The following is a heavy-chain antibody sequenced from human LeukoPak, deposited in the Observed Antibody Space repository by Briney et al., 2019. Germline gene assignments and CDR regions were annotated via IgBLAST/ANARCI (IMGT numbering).Heavy chain of an antibody. Sequence: PSETLSLTCAVYGGSFSGYYWSWIRQPPGKGLEWIGSIYYSGSTYYNPSLKSRVTISVDTSKNQFSLKLSSVTAADTAVYYCARHSGNPSTGVLDWGQGTLVTVSS. V-gene: IGHV4-34*01. J-gene: IGHJ4*02. CDR3: ARHSGNPSTGVLD. D-gene: IGHD4-23*01. CDR1: GGSFSGYY. CDR2: IYYSGST.